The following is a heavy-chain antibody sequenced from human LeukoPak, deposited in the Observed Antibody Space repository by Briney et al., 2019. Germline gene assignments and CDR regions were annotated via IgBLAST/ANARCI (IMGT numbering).Heavy chain of an antibody. CDR3: AKSGLVTAIRSYFDY. J-gene: IGHJ4*02. CDR1: GFTFSSYA. V-gene: IGHV3-23*01. Sequence: GGSLRLSCAASGFTFSSYAMSWVHQAPGKGLEWVSSISRTGGSTYYADSVKGRFTISRDNSKNTLSLQMNSLRAEDTAVYYCAKSGLVTAIRSYFDYWGQGTLVTVSS. CDR2: ISRTGGST. D-gene: IGHD2-21*02.